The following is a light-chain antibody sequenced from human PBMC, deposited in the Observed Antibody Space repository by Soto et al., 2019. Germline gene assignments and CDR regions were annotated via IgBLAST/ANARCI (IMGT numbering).Light chain of an antibody. CDR2: GAS. Sequence: EIVLTQSPGPLSLSPGERVTLSCRASQSVTSSNLAWYQQKPGQAPSLLISGASTRATGIPDRFIGSGSGTDFTLTISRLEPEDFAVYYCQQYDTSPLTFGGGTKVEI. V-gene: IGKV3-20*01. CDR1: QSVTSSN. J-gene: IGKJ4*01. CDR3: QQYDTSPLT.